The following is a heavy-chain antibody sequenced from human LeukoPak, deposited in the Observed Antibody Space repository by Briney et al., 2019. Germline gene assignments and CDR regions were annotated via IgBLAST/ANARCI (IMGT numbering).Heavy chain of an antibody. Sequence: PSETLSLTCTVSGGSISSGSYYWSWIRQPAGKGLEWIGRIYTSGSTNYNPSLKSRVTISVDTSKNQFSLKLSSVTAADTAVYYCARVVDYYGSGSYMVWGQGTLVTVSS. D-gene: IGHD3-10*01. V-gene: IGHV4-61*02. CDR1: GGSISSGSYY. J-gene: IGHJ4*02. CDR2: IYTSGST. CDR3: ARVVDYYGSGSYMV.